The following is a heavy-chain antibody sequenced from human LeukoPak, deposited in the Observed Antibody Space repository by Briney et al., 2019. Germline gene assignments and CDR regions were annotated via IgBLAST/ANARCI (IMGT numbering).Heavy chain of an antibody. CDR2: IYYSVNT. CDR3: ARGWLRSFDY. V-gene: IGHV4-59*01. D-gene: IGHD5-12*01. Sequence: SETLSLTXTVSGGSISSYYWSWIRQPPGKGLEWIGYIYYSVNTNYNPSLKSRVTISVDTSKNQFSLKLSSVTAADTAVYYCARGWLRSFDYWGQETLVTVSS. CDR1: GGSISSYY. J-gene: IGHJ4*02.